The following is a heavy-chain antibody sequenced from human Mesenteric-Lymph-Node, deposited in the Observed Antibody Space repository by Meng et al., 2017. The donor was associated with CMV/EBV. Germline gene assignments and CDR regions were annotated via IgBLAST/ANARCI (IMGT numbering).Heavy chain of an antibody. Sequence: GGSLRLSCAASGFTFSDYYMTWIRQAPGKGLEWLSYISSSTTTLYYADSVKGRFTISRDNAKNSLYLQMNDLRAEDTAVYYCAKVRSYQWVRRLDFWGQGILVTVSS. J-gene: IGHJ4*02. CDR3: AKVRSYQWVRRLDF. CDR2: ISSSTTTL. D-gene: IGHD1-26*01. CDR1: GFTFSDYY. V-gene: IGHV3-11*04.